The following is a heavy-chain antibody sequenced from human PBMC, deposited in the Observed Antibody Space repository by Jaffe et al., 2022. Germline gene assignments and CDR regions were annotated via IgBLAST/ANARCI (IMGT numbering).Heavy chain of an antibody. CDR3: ARGAGVTTAYYYYYYMDV. CDR2: IRYDGSNK. D-gene: IGHD4-17*01. J-gene: IGHJ6*03. V-gene: IGHV3-30*02. Sequence: QVQLVESGGGVVQPGGSLRLSCAASGFTFSSYGMHWVRQAPGKGLEWVAFIRYDGSNKYYADSVKGRFTISRDNSKNTLYLQMNSLRAEDTAVYYCARGAGVTTAYYYYYYMDVWGKGTTVTVSS. CDR1: GFTFSSYG.